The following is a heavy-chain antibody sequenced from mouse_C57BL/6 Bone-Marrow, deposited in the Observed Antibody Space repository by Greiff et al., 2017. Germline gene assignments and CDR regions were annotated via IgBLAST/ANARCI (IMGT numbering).Heavy chain of an antibody. CDR1: GYTFTSYG. V-gene: IGHV1-81*01. Sequence: VQLQQSGAELARPGASVKLSCKASGYTFTSYGISWVKQSTGQGLEWIGEIYPRSGNTYYNEKFKGKATLTADKSSSTAYMELRSLTSEDSAVYFCARWRAYGNYVPYAMDYWGQGTSVTVSS. J-gene: IGHJ4*01. D-gene: IGHD2-1*01. CDR3: ARWRAYGNYVPYAMDY. CDR2: IYPRSGNT.